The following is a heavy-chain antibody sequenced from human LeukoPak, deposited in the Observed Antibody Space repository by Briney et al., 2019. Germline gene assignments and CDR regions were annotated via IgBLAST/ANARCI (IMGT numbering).Heavy chain of an antibody. D-gene: IGHD3-9*01. CDR2: IYYSGST. CDR3: ARQYFDWLLSDY. J-gene: IGHJ4*02. Sequence: MTSETLSLTCTVSGGSISSYYWSWIRQPPGKGLEWIGYIYYSGSTYYNPSLKSRVTISVDTSKNQFSLKLGSVTAADTAVYYCARQYFDWLLSDYWGQGTLVTVSS. CDR1: GGSISSYY. V-gene: IGHV4-59*08.